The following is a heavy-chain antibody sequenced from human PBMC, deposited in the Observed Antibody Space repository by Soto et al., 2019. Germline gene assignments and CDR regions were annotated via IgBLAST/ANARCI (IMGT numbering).Heavy chain of an antibody. J-gene: IGHJ4*02. CDR2: IYSDGST. CDR3: ARGGGAAAAY. V-gene: IGHV3-66*01. Sequence: EVQLVEFGGGLVQPGVSLRLSCAASGFTVSGNYMNWVRQAPGKGLEWVSVIYSDGSTYYADSVKCRFTISSDSSKNRLYLQMNRLRAEDTAVYYCARGGGAAAAYWGPGTLVTVSS. CDR1: GFTVSGNY. D-gene: IGHD6-13*01.